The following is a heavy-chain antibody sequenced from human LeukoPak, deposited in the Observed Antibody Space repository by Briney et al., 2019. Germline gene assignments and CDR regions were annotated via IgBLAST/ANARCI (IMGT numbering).Heavy chain of an antibody. D-gene: IGHD5-12*01. CDR1: GFSFNNYA. CDR3: AKGAYDYIEIAYFDY. CDR2: IIGGSGST. V-gene: IGHV3-23*01. Sequence: GGSLRLSCVASGFSFNNYAMNWVRQAPGKGLEWVSLIIGGSGSTFYADSVKGRFTISRDKSKNTLYLQMNSLRAEDTAVYYCAKGAYDYIEIAYFDYWGQGSLVTVSS. J-gene: IGHJ4*02.